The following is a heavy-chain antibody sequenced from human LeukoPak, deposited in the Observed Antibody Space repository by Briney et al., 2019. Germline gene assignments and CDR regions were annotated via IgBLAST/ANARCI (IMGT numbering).Heavy chain of an antibody. D-gene: IGHD1-14*01. V-gene: IGHV3-11*03. CDR2: ITSSSSYT. Sequence: GGSLRLSCAASGFTFSDYYMSWIRQAPGKGLEWVSYITSSSSYTNYADSVKGRFTISRDNAKNSLYLQMNSLRAEDTAVYYCARMTWGTYDYFDYWGQGTLVTVSS. CDR3: ARMTWGTYDYFDY. J-gene: IGHJ4*02. CDR1: GFTFSDYY.